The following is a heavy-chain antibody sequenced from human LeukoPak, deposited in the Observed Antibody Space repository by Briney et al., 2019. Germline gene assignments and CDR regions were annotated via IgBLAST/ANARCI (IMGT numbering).Heavy chain of an antibody. CDR3: ARDVVYYDSSGYLDY. Sequence: PGGSLRLSYAASGFTSSTYSMHWVRQAPGKGLEWVSYISGSDTTIHYADSVKGRFTISRDRAKNSLYLQMNSLRDEDTAVYYCARDVVYYDSSGYLDYWGQGTLVTVSS. V-gene: IGHV3-48*02. J-gene: IGHJ4*02. D-gene: IGHD3-22*01. CDR2: ISGSDTTI. CDR1: GFTSSTYS.